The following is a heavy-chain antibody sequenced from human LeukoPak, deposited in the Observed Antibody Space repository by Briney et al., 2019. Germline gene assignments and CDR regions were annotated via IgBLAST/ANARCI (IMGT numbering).Heavy chain of an antibody. V-gene: IGHV4-39*01. J-gene: IGHJ4*02. CDR1: GVPITNSRYY. CDR2: IHYGGNT. Sequence: SETLSLTCTLSGVPITNSRYYWSWVRQPPGKGLEWIGTIHYGGNTYYNPSLRSRVTISVDSSTNQFSLRLGSMAAADTAVYYCAAYVGFDWMNYFDYLGQGFLVTVSS. CDR3: AAYVGFDWMNYFDY. D-gene: IGHD1-1*01.